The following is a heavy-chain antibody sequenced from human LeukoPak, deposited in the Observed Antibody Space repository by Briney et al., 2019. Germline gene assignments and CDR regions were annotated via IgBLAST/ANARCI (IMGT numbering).Heavy chain of an antibody. CDR3: AKDLSGDWLPSDY. Sequence: GGSPRLSCAASGFTFSSYAMSWFRQAPGKGLDWVSGISGSGGSTYYADSVKGRFTISRDNSKNTLYLQMNSLRAGDTAVYYCAKDLSGDWLPSDYWGQGTLVTVSS. D-gene: IGHD3-9*01. J-gene: IGHJ4*02. CDR2: ISGSGGST. V-gene: IGHV3-23*01. CDR1: GFTFSSYA.